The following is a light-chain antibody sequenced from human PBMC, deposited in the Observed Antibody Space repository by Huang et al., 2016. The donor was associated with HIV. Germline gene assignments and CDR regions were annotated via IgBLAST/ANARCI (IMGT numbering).Light chain of an antibody. J-gene: IGKJ1*01. V-gene: IGKV3-15*01. CDR1: QSVRGN. CDR2: DAS. CDR3: QYYNNWPPRGT. Sequence: EIVMTQSPATLSVLPGERASLACRASQSVRGNIAWYQQKPGQAPRLLIFDASTRAAGVPARFTGSESGAEFTLTISSLQSEDSAVYYCQYYNNWPPRGTFGQGTKVEIK.